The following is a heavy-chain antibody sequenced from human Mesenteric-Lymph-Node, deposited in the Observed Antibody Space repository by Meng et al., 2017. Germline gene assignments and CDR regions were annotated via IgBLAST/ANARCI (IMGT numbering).Heavy chain of an antibody. CDR2: IYYSGST. D-gene: IGHD4-17*01. CDR3: ARDRKHYGERGWFDP. Sequence: QVHLPESGPGLVKPSQTPSLTGTVSGGSVSSGGYYWTWIRQHPGKGLEWFGHIYYSGSTFYNPSLKRRVIISIDTSKNQFSLNLRSVTAADTAVYYCARDRKHYGERGWFDPWGQGTLVTVSS. V-gene: IGHV4-31*03. J-gene: IGHJ5*02. CDR1: GGSVSSGGYY.